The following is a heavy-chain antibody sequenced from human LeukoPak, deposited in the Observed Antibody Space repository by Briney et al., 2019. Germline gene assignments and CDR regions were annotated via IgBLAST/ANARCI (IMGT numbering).Heavy chain of an antibody. V-gene: IGHV3-72*01. CDR1: GFTFSDHY. J-gene: IGHJ4*02. CDR3: ARWDGGRCSD. D-gene: IGHD2-15*01. CDR2: TKNKANSYTT. Sequence: GGSLRLSCAASGFTFSDHYMDWVRQAPGKGLEWVGRTKNKANSYTTEYAASVKGRFTISRDDSKNSLYLHMNSLKTEDTAMYYCARWDGGRCSDWGQGTLVTVSS.